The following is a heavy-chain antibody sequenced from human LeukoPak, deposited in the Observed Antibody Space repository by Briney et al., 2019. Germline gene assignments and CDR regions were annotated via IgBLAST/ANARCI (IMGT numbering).Heavy chain of an antibody. CDR3: ARAGPRDAFDI. CDR1: GGTFSSYA. CDR2: IIPILGIA. J-gene: IGHJ3*02. Sequence: SVKVSCKASGGTFSSYAISWVRQAPGQGLEWMGRIIPILGIANYAQKFQGRVTITADKSTSTAHMELSSLRSEDTVVYYCARAGPRDAFDIWGRGTMVTVSS. V-gene: IGHV1-69*04.